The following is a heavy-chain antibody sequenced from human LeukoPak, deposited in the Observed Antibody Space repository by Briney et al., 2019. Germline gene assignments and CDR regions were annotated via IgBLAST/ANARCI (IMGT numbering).Heavy chain of an antibody. D-gene: IGHD2-15*01. V-gene: IGHV1-2*02. Sequence: ASVKVSCKASGYSFTGYYMHWVRQAPGQGLEWMGWINPNSGDTYYAQKSQGRVTMTRDTSISAAYMDLNRLDSDDTAIYYCARDISARIYYFDYWGQGTLITVSS. CDR3: ARDISARIYYFDY. CDR1: GYSFTGYY. J-gene: IGHJ4*02. CDR2: INPNSGDT.